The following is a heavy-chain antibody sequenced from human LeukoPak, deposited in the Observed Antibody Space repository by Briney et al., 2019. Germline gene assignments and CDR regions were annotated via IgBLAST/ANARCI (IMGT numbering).Heavy chain of an antibody. CDR2: VYYSGST. J-gene: IGHJ3*02. V-gene: IGHV4-39*07. Sequence: SETLSLTCTVSGGSISSSSYYWGWIRQPPGEGLEWIGSVYYSGSTYYNPSLKSRVTISVDTSKNQFSLKLSSVTAADTAVYYCARDLNSSGYYYLQGPDAFDIWGQGTMVTVSS. CDR3: ARDLNSSGYYYLQGPDAFDI. CDR1: GGSISSSSYY. D-gene: IGHD3-22*01.